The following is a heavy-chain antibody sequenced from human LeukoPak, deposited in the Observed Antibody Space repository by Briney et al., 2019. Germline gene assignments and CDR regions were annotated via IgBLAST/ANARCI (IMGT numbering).Heavy chain of an antibody. CDR2: LHYSGST. D-gene: IGHD2-2*01. Sequence: SKTLSLTCTVSGGSISSGSYYWGWIRQPPGKGLEWIGSLHYSGSTYYNPSPKGRVTMSVDTSKNHFSLRLSSVTAADAAVYHRARGSVDCSSTSCNTIYYYSGMDVWGQGTTVTVSS. V-gene: IGHV4-39*02. CDR1: GGSISSGSYY. CDR3: ARGSVDCSSTSCNTIYYYSGMDV. J-gene: IGHJ6*02.